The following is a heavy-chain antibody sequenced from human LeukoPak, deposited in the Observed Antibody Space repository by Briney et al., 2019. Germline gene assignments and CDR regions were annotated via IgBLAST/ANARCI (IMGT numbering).Heavy chain of an antibody. J-gene: IGHJ6*02. CDR1: GGSFSGYY. D-gene: IGHD3-22*01. CDR2: INHSGST. Sequence: PSETLSLTCAVYGGSFSGYYWSWIRQPPGKGLEWIGEINHSGSTNYNPSLKSRVTISVDTSKNQFSLKLSSVTAADTAVYYCASQYYYDSSGYLSGAGYYYGMDVWGQGTTVTVSS. V-gene: IGHV4-34*01. CDR3: ASQYYYDSSGYLSGAGYYYGMDV.